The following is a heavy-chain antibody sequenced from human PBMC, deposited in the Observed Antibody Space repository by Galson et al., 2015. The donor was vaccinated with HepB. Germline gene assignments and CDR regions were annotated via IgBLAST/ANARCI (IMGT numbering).Heavy chain of an antibody. V-gene: IGHV7-4-1*02. CDR3: ARVPNIFSGRGPVDH. Sequence: SVKVSCKASGYMFFTYPIIWVRRAPGQGLEWLGWINTSNKSPTYAHGFTGRFVFSLDMSVSTAYLQINSLQPYDSAVYYCARVPNIFSGRGPVDHWGQGTLVTVSS. D-gene: IGHD3-9*01. CDR2: INTSNKSP. J-gene: IGHJ4*02. CDR1: GYMFFTYP.